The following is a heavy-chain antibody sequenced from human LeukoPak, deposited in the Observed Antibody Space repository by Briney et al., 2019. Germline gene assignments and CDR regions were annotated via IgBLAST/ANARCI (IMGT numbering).Heavy chain of an antibody. J-gene: IGHJ3*02. CDR2: IYWNDDK. CDR1: GFSLSTSGVG. D-gene: IGHD3-16*01. CDR3: AHRDLILNAFDI. Sequence: ESGPTLVNPTQTLTLTCTFSGFSLSTSGVGVGWIRQPPGKALEWLALIYWNDDKRYSSSLKSRLTITKDTSKNQVVLTMTNMDPVDTATYCCAHRDLILNAFDIWGQGTMVTVSS. V-gene: IGHV2-5*01.